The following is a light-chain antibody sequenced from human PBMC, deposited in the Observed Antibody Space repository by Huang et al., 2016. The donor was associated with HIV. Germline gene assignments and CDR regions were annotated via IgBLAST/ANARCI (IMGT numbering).Light chain of an antibody. V-gene: IGKV1-33*01. CDR2: DAS. CDR3: QQYDNLPFT. Sequence: DIQMTQSPSSLSASVGDRVTITCQASQDISKYLNWYQQKPGKAPKLLIYDASNLETGVPSRFSGSGAGTDFTFTISSLQPEDIATYYCQQYDNLPFTFGPGTKVDIK. CDR1: QDISKY. J-gene: IGKJ3*01.